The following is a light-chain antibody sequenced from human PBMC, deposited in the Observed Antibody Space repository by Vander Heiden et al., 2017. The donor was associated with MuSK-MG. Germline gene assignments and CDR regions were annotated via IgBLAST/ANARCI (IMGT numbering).Light chain of an antibody. CDR1: QDIDNY. CDR2: AAA. Sequence: DIHMTPSPTSLSASVGDRGTITFRTSQDIDNYLPWFQQKPGKVPKRLIYAAATMQSGVPSQCSGSGAGTAFSIPISSMQYEDVATYYCQKYDSAPWTFGQGTRVEIK. J-gene: IGKJ1*01. CDR3: QKYDSAPWT. V-gene: IGKV1-27*01.